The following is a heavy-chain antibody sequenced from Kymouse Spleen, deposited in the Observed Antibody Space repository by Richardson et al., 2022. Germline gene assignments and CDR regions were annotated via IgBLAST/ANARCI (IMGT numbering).Heavy chain of an antibody. CDR3: ARWDTAMVKGYYYYYGMDV. D-gene: IGHD5-18,IGHD5-18*01. Sequence: QVQLQESGPGLVKPSGTLSLTCAVSGGSISSSNWWSWVRQPPGKGLEWIGEIYHSGSTNYNPSLKSRVTISVDKSKNQFSLKLSSVTAADTAVYYCARWDTAMVKGYYYYYGMDVWGQGTTVTVSS. CDR2: IYHSGST. CDR1: GGSISSSNW. J-gene: IGHJ6*02. V-gene: IGHV4-4*02.